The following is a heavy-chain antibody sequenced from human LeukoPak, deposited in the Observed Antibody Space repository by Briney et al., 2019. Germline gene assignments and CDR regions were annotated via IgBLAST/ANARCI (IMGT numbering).Heavy chain of an antibody. CDR1: GGSISGYY. J-gene: IGHJ4*02. Sequence: PSETLSLTCTVSGGSISGYYWTWIRQSAGKGLQWIGRMYTSGSPTYNPSLKSRVTMSVDTSKNQFSVRLGSVTAADTAVYFCARNFRNSGYDWFDYWGQGTLVTVSS. V-gene: IGHV4-4*07. D-gene: IGHD5-12*01. CDR2: MYTSGSP. CDR3: ARNFRNSGYDWFDY.